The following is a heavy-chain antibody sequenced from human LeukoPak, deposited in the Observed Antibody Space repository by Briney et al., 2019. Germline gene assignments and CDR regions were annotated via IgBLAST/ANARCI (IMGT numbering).Heavy chain of an antibody. CDR2: IRNQANGGTA. CDR1: GFTFSDYA. V-gene: IGHV3-49*04. Sequence: GGSLRLSCTAAGFTFSDYAVTWVRQAPGKGLEWVGFIRNQANGGTADYAASVKGRFTISRDDAKTIAYLQMNSLKTEDTAVYFCSRAYSTGWLGINDYWGQGALVTVSS. CDR3: SRAYSTGWLGINDY. J-gene: IGHJ4*02. D-gene: IGHD6-19*01.